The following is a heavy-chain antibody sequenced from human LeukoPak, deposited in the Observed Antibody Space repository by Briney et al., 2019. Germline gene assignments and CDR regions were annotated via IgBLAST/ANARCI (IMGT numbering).Heavy chain of an antibody. CDR1: GFTFDDYG. CDR3: AREGNYYDSSGYYLDAFDI. D-gene: IGHD3-22*01. J-gene: IGHJ3*02. Sequence: GGSLRLSCIVSGFTFDDYGMNWVRQAPGKGLEWVCGINWNGGSTAYADSVKGRFTISRDNAKNTVYLQMNSLRAEDTAVFYCAREGNYYDSSGYYLDAFDIWGQGTMVTVSS. CDR2: INWNGGST. V-gene: IGHV3-20*04.